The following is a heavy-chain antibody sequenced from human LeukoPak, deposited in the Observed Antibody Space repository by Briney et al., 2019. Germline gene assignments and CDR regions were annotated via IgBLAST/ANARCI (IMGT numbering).Heavy chain of an antibody. J-gene: IGHJ4*02. Sequence: SETLSLTCTVSGGSISSDDYYWSWIRQPPGKGLEWIGHITYSGSTDYSPSLRSRVTMSVDTSKNQFSLKLNSVTAAETALYFCARGGVGGYDYFDSWGQGTLVAVSS. V-gene: IGHV4-30-4*01. CDR2: ITYSGST. D-gene: IGHD5-12*01. CDR1: GGSISSDDYY. CDR3: ARGGVGGYDYFDS.